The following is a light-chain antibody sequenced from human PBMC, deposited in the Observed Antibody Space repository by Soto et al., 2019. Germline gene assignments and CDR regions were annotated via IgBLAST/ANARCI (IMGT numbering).Light chain of an antibody. CDR3: SSYAGSNTFI. CDR2: EVS. CDR1: SNDVGGYNY. Sequence: QSALTQPPSASGSPGQSVTISCTGTSNDVGGYNYVSWYQQYPGKAPKLMIYEVSKGPSGVPDRFSGSKSGNTASLTVSGLQAEDEADYYCSSYAGSNTFIFGGGTKLTVL. J-gene: IGLJ2*01. V-gene: IGLV2-8*01.